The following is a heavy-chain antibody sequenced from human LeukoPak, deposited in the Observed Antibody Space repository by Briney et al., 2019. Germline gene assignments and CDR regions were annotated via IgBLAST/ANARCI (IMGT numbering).Heavy chain of an antibody. V-gene: IGHV3-43D*03. D-gene: IGHD3-10*01. J-gene: IGHJ6*03. CDR3: AKGGPRYYYYYYMDV. Sequence: AGGSLRLPCAASGFTFDDYAMHWVRQAPGKGLEWVSLISWDGGSTYYADSVKGRFTISRDNSKNSLYLQMNSLRAEDTALYYCAKGGPRYYYYYYMDVWGKGTTVTVSS. CDR1: GFTFDDYA. CDR2: ISWDGGST.